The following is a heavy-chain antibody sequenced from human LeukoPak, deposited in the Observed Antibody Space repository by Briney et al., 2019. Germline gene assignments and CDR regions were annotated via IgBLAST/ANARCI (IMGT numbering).Heavy chain of an antibody. D-gene: IGHD1-26*01. CDR1: GYTLTGYY. Sequence: ASVKVSCKASGYTLTGYYMHWVRQAPGQGLEWMGWINPNSGGTNYAQKFQGRVTMTRDTSISTAYMELSRLRSDDTAVYYCARVGGLELFGFSSAFDIWGQGTMVTVSS. CDR2: INPNSGGT. CDR3: ARVGGLELFGFSSAFDI. V-gene: IGHV1-2*02. J-gene: IGHJ3*02.